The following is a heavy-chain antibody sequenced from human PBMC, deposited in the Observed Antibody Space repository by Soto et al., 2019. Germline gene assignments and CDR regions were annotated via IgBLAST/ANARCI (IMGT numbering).Heavy chain of an antibody. CDR1: GGSISGGDYS. V-gene: IGHV4-30-2*01. D-gene: IGHD4-17*01. Sequence: SETLSLTCSVSGGSISGGDYSWSWIRQTPSKGLELIGYIWSAERIFSSPSLKSRVTISADRSKNQISLRLTSVTPADTAVYYCARASGDYGNYFFDSWGQGILVTVSS. J-gene: IGHJ4*02. CDR2: IWSAERI. CDR3: ARASGDYGNYFFDS.